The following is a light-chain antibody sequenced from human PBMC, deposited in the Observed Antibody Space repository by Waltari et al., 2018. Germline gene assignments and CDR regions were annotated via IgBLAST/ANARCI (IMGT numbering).Light chain of an antibody. CDR1: SSNIGAGSD. V-gene: IGLV1-40*01. J-gene: IGLJ2*01. CDR3: QSYDSSLSGVL. Sequence: QSVLTQPPSVSGAPGQRITISCTGTSSNIGAGSDVHWYLQLPGTAPKLLILGNNNRPSGVPDRFSASKSDTSASLAITGLQAEDEADYYCQSYDSSLSGVLFGGGTKLTVL. CDR2: GNN.